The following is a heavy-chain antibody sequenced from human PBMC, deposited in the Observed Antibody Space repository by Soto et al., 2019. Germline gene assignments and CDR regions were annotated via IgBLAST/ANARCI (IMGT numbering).Heavy chain of an antibody. V-gene: IGHV1-24*01. CDR3: ATRPPGLGDYYFDY. D-gene: IGHD2-21*02. CDR1: GYTLTGLS. Sequence: QVQLVQSGAEVKKPGASVKVSCKVSGYTLTGLSMHWVRQAPGIGLEWMGGFDPEDNETVYAQKFQGRVTLTEDTSTDTANMELSSLKSEDTAVYYWATRPPGLGDYYFDYWGQGTLVTVSS. J-gene: IGHJ4*02. CDR2: FDPEDNET.